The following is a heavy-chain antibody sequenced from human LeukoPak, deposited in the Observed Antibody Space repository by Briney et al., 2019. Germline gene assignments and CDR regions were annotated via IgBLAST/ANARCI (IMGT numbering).Heavy chain of an antibody. CDR3: ARDLGSYGFEYNWFDP. Sequence: GASVKASCKASGGTFSSYAISWVRQAPGQGLEWMGGIIPILGTANYAQKFQGRVTITTDESTSTAYMELSSLRSEDTAVYYCARDLGSYGFEYNWFDPWGQGTLVTVSS. CDR2: IIPILGTA. CDR1: GGTFSSYA. D-gene: IGHD5-18*01. J-gene: IGHJ5*02. V-gene: IGHV1-69*05.